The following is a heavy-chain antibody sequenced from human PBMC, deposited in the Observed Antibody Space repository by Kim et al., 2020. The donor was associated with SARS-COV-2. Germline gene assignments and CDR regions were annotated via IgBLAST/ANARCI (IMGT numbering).Heavy chain of an antibody. Sequence: GGSLRLSCATSGFTFSSYWMHWVRQAPGKGLVWVSRINTDGTTTNSADSVKGRSSVSRDNAKNTLYLQMNSLRAEDTAVYYCARDHSPIIHGFLGARWG. CDR2: INTDGTTT. CDR1: GFTFSSYW. V-gene: IGHV3-74*01. J-gene: IGHJ1*01. CDR3: ARDHSPIIHGFLGAR. D-gene: IGHD3-10*01.